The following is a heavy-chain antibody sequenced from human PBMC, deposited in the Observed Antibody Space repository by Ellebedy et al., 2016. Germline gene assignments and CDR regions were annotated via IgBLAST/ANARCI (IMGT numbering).Heavy chain of an antibody. CDR1: GFNFNNAW. D-gene: IGHD3-16*02. J-gene: IGHJ6*02. CDR3: ARVDNFAGVIQDYYGMDV. Sequence: GESLKISXAASGFNFNNAWMNWVRQAPGKGPEWVGRIKTKAEGHVPAYAAPVKVRFIISRDDSTNTLHPQMNSLRAEDTAVYYCARVDNFAGVIQDYYGMDVWGQGPTVTVSS. V-gene: IGHV3-15*07. CDR2: IKTKAEGHVP.